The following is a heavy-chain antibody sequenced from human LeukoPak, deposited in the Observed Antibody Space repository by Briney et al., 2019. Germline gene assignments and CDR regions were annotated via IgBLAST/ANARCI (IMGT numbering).Heavy chain of an antibody. CDR3: ARVAAGYSVNYFDY. J-gene: IGHJ4*02. CDR2: ISTGSSTT. V-gene: IGHV3-48*02. Sequence: GGSLRLSCAASGLAFSTYNMNWVRQAPGKGLEWVSYISTGSSTTYYADSVKGRFTISRDNVENSLYLQMNSLRDEDTAVYYCARVAAGYSVNYFDYWGQGTLVTVSS. CDR1: GLAFSTYN. D-gene: IGHD4-23*01.